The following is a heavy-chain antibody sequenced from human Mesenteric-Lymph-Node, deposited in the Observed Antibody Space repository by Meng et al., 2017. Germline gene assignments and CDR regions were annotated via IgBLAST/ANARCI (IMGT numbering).Heavy chain of an antibody. CDR2: IYYSGST. CDR1: GGSISSSRHY. CDR3: ARHDGGYGDYFDH. D-gene: IGHD5-12*01. V-gene: IGHV4-39*01. Sequence: QLRRPDPGLRNPSDALPPSVTVSGGSISSSRHYWGWIRQPPGKGLEWIGSIYYSGSTYYNPSLRSRVTMSLDTSKNQFSLKLSSVTATDTAVYYCARHDGGYGDYFDHWGQGTLVTASS. J-gene: IGHJ4*02.